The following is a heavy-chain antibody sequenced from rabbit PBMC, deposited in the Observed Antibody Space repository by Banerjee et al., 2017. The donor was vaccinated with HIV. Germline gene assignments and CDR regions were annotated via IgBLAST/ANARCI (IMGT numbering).Heavy chain of an antibody. CDR1: GFSFSSGYD. Sequence: QSLEESGGDLVKPGASLTLTCTASGFSFSSGYDMCWVRQAPGKGLEWIACIGTGSGSTWYASWAKGRFTISKTSSTTVTLQMTSLTAADTATYFCARGGFNSAGYVGYAFNLWGPGTLVTVS. D-gene: IGHD6-1*01. V-gene: IGHV1S40*01. J-gene: IGHJ4*01. CDR2: IGTGSGST. CDR3: ARGGFNSAGYVGYAFNL.